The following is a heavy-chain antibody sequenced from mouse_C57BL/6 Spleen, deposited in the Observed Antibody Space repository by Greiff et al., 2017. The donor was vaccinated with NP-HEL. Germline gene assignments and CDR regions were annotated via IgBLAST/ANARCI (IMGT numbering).Heavy chain of an antibody. D-gene: IGHD2-3*01. CDR2: INPNNGGT. CDR1: GYTFTDYN. J-gene: IGHJ2*01. CDR3: ARSDDGYYVDFDY. Sequence: SGPELVKPGASVKMSCKASGYTFTDYNMHWVKQSHGKSLEWIGYINPNNGGTSYNQKFKGKATLTVNKSSSTAYMELRSLTSEDSAVYYCARSDDGYYVDFDYWGQGTTLTVSS. V-gene: IGHV1-22*01.